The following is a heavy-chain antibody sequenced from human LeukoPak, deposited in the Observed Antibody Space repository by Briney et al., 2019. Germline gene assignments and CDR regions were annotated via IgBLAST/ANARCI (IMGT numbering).Heavy chain of an antibody. Sequence: PSETLSLTCTVSGGSISSSSYYWGWIRQPPGKGLEWIGSIYYSGGTYYNPSLKSRVTISVDTCKNQFSLKLSSVTAADTAVYYCANRHSDILTGYQGVFDYWGQGTLVTVSS. CDR1: GGSISSSSYY. V-gene: IGHV4-39*07. CDR2: IYYSGGT. D-gene: IGHD3-9*01. CDR3: ANRHSDILTGYQGVFDY. J-gene: IGHJ4*02.